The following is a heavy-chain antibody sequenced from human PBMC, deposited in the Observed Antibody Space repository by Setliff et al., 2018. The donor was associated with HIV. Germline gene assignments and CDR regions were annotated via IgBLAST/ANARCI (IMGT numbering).Heavy chain of an antibody. D-gene: IGHD6-19*01. Sequence: SETLSLTCNVSGGSISSGSYYWSWIRQPAGKELEWIGHIYTSETTNYNPSLKSRVTIPLDTSNNHFSLKLRSVTATDTAVYYCARLPRIALSGTFGWFDPWGQGTLVTVSS. V-gene: IGHV4-61*09. J-gene: IGHJ5*02. CDR3: ARLPRIALSGTFGWFDP. CDR1: GGSISSGSYY. CDR2: IYTSETT.